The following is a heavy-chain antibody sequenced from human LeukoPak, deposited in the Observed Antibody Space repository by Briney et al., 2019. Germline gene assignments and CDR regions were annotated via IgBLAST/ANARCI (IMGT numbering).Heavy chain of an antibody. D-gene: IGHD3-22*01. J-gene: IGHJ4*02. CDR1: GSTFTNAW. Sequence: GGSLRLSCAASGSTFTNAWMNWVRQAPGKGLERLGRIKSKADGGISNYAEPVKGRFTFSRDDSKNTLYLLMNSLKTEDTAVYYCTTTYHYDSSPGSFDYWGQGTLVTVSS. V-gene: IGHV3-15*01. CDR2: IKSKADGGIS. CDR3: TTTYHYDSSPGSFDY.